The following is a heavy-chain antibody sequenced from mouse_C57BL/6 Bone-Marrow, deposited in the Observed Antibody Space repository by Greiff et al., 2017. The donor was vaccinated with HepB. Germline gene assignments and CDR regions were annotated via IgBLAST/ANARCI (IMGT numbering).Heavy chain of an antibody. CDR3: ARRRFYWDYEGAMDY. CDR2: IYPGNGDT. J-gene: IGHJ4*01. Sequence: LQQSGAELVRPGASVKMSCKASGYTFTSYNMHWVKQTPRQGLEWIGAIYPGNGDTSYNQKFKGKATLTVDKSSSTAYMQLSSLTSEDSAVYFCARRRFYWDYEGAMDYWGQGTSVTVSS. D-gene: IGHD2-4*01. CDR1: GYTFTSYN. V-gene: IGHV1-12*01.